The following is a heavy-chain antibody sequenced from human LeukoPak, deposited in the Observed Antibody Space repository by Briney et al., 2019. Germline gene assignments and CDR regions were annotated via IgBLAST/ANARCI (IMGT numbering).Heavy chain of an antibody. D-gene: IGHD6-6*01. CDR3: ARGGGSSS. V-gene: IGHV3-7*01. CDR2: IKPDGSAT. CDR1: RFSFSNFW. J-gene: IGHJ4*02. Sequence: PGGSLRLSCAASRFSFSNFWMSWVRQAPGKGLEWVANIKPDGSATNYVDSVKGRFTISRDNAKNSLDLQMNSLRAEDTAVYYCARGGGSSSRGQGTLVTVSS.